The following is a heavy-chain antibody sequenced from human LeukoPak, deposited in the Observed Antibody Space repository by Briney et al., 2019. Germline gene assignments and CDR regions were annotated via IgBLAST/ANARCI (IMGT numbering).Heavy chain of an antibody. Sequence: SETLSLTCTVSGGSITSYYWSWIRQPPGKGLEWIGYIHYSGTTNYNPSLKSRVTISVDTSKDQFSLKLNSVTAADTAVYYCARRAGSGWYFDYWGQGTLVTVSS. CDR2: IHYSGTT. V-gene: IGHV4-59*08. CDR3: ARRAGSGWYFDY. CDR1: GGSITSYY. J-gene: IGHJ4*02. D-gene: IGHD6-19*01.